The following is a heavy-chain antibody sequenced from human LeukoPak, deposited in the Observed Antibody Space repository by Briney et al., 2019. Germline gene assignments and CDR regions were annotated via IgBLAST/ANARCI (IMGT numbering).Heavy chain of an antibody. Sequence: SETLSLTCTVSGGSISSGSYYWSWIRQPAGKGLEWIGRIYTSGSTNYNPSLKSRVTMSVDTSKNQFSLKLSSVTAADTAFYYCARARTNYYYDSSGYTTRGGFFDSWGLGTLVTVSS. CDR3: ARARTNYYYDSSGYTTRGGFFDS. CDR2: IYTSGST. CDR1: GGSISSGSYY. J-gene: IGHJ4*02. D-gene: IGHD3-22*01. V-gene: IGHV4-61*02.